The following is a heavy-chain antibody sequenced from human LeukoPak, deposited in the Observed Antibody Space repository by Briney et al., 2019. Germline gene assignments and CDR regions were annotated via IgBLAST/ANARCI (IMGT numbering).Heavy chain of an antibody. D-gene: IGHD6-6*01. J-gene: IGHJ4*02. CDR2: IKQDGSQR. Sequence: GGSLRLSCAASGFTFSDHYMNWIRQAPGKGPEWVANIKQDGSQRYYVDSVRGRFTISRDNAKNTLFLQMNGLRAEDTAVYYCARRGGSSSRRSPIDYWGQGTLVTVSS. CDR3: ARRGGSSSRRSPIDY. V-gene: IGHV3-7*01. CDR1: GFTFSDHY.